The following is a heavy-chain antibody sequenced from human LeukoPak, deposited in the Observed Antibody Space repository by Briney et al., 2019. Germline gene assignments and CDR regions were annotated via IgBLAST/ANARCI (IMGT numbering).Heavy chain of an antibody. Sequence: PSETLSLTCTVSGVSISSSNSYWGWIRQPPGKGLEWIGEINHSGSTNCNPSLKSRVTISVDTSKNQFSLKLSSVTAADTAVYYCARRRVGVLLWFGETYGPGDIDYWGQGTLVTVSS. CDR1: GVSISSSNSY. V-gene: IGHV4-39*07. D-gene: IGHD3-10*01. CDR2: INHSGST. J-gene: IGHJ4*02. CDR3: ARRRVGVLLWFGETYGPGDIDY.